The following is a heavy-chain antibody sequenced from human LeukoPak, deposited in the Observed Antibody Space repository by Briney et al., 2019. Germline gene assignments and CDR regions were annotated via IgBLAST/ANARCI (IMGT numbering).Heavy chain of an antibody. V-gene: IGHV3-7*01. CDR2: IKQDGSEK. CDR1: GFTFSSYW. Sequence: RTGGSLRLSCAASGFTFSSYWISWVRQAPGKGLEWVANIKQDGSEKYYVDSVKGRFTISRDNAKNSLYLQMNSLRAEDTAVYYCARVDPGYCSGGSCPDKTFDHWGQGTLVTVSS. CDR3: ARVDPGYCSGGSCPDKTFDH. J-gene: IGHJ4*02. D-gene: IGHD2-15*01.